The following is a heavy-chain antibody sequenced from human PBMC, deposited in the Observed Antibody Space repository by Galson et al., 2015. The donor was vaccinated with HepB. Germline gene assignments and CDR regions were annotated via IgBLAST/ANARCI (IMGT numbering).Heavy chain of an antibody. J-gene: IGHJ6*02. CDR2: ISDDGSNK. CDR3: AKDLVGGIAVAGIESQYYYYGMVV. CDR1: GFTFSSYG. V-gene: IGHV3-30*18. Sequence: SLRLSCAASGFTFSSYGMHWVRQAPGKGLEWVAVISDDGSNKYYADSVKGRFTISRDNSKNTLYLQMNSLRAEDTAVYYCAKDLVGGIAVAGIESQYYYYGMVVWGQGTTVTVSS. D-gene: IGHD6-19*01.